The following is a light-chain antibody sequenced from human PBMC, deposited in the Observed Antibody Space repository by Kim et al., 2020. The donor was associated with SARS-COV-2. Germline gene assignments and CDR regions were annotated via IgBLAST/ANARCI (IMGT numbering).Light chain of an antibody. CDR3: GADHGSGSNFVYV. V-gene: IGLV9-49*01. Sequence: CTLSSGYSNYKVDWYPQRPGKGPRFVMRVGTGGIVGSKGDGIPDRFSVLGSGLNRYLTIKNIQEEDESDYHCGADHGSGSNFVYVFGTGTKVTVL. CDR1: SGYSNYK. J-gene: IGLJ1*01. CDR2: VGTGGIVG.